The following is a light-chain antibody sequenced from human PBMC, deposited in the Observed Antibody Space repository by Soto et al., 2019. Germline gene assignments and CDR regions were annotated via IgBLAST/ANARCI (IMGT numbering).Light chain of an antibody. V-gene: IGKV1-5*01. J-gene: IGKJ4*01. CDR1: QSVRSW. CDR3: QQHDNYPLT. CDR2: DAS. Sequence: DIQMPQSPATLSASVGDSVTITCRASQSVRSWLAWYQQKPGTAPKLLIFDASRLESGVPSRFSGSASGTEFTLTISSLQPDDFATYYCQQHDNYPLTFGGGTKVDIK.